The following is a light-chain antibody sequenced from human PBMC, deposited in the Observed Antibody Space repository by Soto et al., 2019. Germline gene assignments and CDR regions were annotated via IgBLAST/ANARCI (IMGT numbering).Light chain of an antibody. V-gene: IGKV1-8*01. CDR3: QQYNNWPRT. CDR1: QGISSY. Sequence: AILITQSPSSFAASTGDRVTITCRASQGISSYLAWYQQKPGKAPKLLIYAASNLQSGVPSRFSGSGSGTEFTLTISSLQSEDFAVYYCQQYNNWPRTFGQGTKVDI. CDR2: AAS. J-gene: IGKJ1*01.